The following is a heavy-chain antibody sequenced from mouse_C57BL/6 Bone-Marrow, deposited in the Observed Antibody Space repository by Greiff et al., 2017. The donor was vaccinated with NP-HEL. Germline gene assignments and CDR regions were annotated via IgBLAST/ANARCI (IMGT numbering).Heavy chain of an antibody. CDR1: GYAFSSSW. D-gene: IGHD1-1*01. J-gene: IGHJ4*01. V-gene: IGHV1-82*01. CDR3: ARGYYDYAMDY. Sequence: VQLQQSGPELVKPGASVKISCKASGYAFSSSWMNWVKQRPGKGLEWIGRIYPGDGDTNYNGKFKGKATLTADTSSSTAYMQLSSLTSEDSAVYFCARGYYDYAMDYWGQGTSVTVSS. CDR2: IYPGDGDT.